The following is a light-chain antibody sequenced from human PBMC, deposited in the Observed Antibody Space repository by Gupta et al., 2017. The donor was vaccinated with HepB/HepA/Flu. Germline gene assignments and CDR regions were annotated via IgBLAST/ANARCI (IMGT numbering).Light chain of an antibody. CDR2: KVS. Sequence: DIQMTQSPSTLPASVGDRVTLTCRASQAIGDWLVWFQQKTGRAPHLLMYKVSTLQSGVPSRFSGSGSDTEFTLTISSLQPDDFATYYCQQYHSFPLTFGGGTKVE. J-gene: IGKJ4*01. CDR3: QQYHSFPLT. CDR1: QAIGDW. V-gene: IGKV1-5*03.